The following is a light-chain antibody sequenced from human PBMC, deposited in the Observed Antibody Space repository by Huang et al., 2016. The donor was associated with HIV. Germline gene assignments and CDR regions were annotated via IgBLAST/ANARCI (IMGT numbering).Light chain of an antibody. CDR1: QSVSNN. CDR2: GAA. V-gene: IGKV3-15*01. Sequence: EIVMTQSPATLSVSPGKRATLSCRASQSVSNNLAWYQQKPGQAPRLLIYGAATRATGIPTRFSGSGSGTEFTLTISSLQSEDFAVYYCQQYNKWRTFGQGTKVEIK. J-gene: IGKJ1*01. CDR3: QQYNKWRT.